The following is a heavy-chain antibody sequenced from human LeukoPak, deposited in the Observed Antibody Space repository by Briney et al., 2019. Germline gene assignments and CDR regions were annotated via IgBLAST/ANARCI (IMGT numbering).Heavy chain of an antibody. Sequence: PGRSLRLSCAASGFRFDDFYVSWIRQAPGKGLEWISFISASGGMMDHADSVKGRFTISRDNAKNSVHLEMNNLKAEDTAVYHCARHMVLSPCDYWGPGTLVTVSS. CDR3: ARHMVLSPCDY. V-gene: IGHV3-11*01. J-gene: IGHJ4*02. CDR1: GFRFDDFY. CDR2: ISASGGMM. D-gene: IGHD4/OR15-4a*01.